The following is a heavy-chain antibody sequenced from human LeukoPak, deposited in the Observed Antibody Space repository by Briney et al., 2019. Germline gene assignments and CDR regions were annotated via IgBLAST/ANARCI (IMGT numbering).Heavy chain of an antibody. D-gene: IGHD3-10*01. V-gene: IGHV3-7*01. J-gene: IGHJ4*02. CDR2: IKEDGSGE. CDR1: GFTFSSYW. Sequence: PGGSLRLSCAASGFTFSSYWMSWVRQAPGKGLEWVANIKEDGSGEYYVDSVKGRFTISRDNAKNSLYLQMNSLRAEDTAVYYCVRDYYYGSGAGGYGYWGQGTLVTVSS. CDR3: VRDYYYGSGAGGYGY.